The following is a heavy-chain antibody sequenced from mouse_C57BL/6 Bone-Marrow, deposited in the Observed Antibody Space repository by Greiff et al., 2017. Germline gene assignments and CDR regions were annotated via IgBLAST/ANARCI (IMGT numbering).Heavy chain of an antibody. CDR2: IYPSDSET. J-gene: IGHJ2*01. V-gene: IGHV1-61*01. CDR1: GYTFTSYW. Sequence: VQLQQPGAELVRPGSSVKLSCKASGYTFTSYWMDWVQQRPGQGLEWIGNIYPSDSETHYNQKFKDKATLTVDKSSSTAYMQLSSLTSEDSAVYYCARRRKGFDYWGQGTTLTVSS. CDR3: ARRRKGFDY.